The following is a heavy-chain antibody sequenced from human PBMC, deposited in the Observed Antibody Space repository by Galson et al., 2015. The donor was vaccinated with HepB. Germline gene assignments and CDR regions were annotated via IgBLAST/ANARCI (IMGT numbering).Heavy chain of an antibody. J-gene: IGHJ4*02. CDR3: ARGDGVYGGYMAY. V-gene: IGHV3-30-3*01. CDR1: GFTFISYS. Sequence: SLRLSCAASGFTFISYSIHWVRQAPGKGLDWVTVISHDGSNKDYADSVKGRLTISRDNSQNTLYLQLNSLRSEDTAVYYCARGDGVYGGYMAYWGQGTLV. CDR2: ISHDGSNK. D-gene: IGHD1-26*01.